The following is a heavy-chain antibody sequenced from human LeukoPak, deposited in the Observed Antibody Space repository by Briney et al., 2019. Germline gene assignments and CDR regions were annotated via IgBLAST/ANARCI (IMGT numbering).Heavy chain of an antibody. D-gene: IGHD1/OR15-1a*01. V-gene: IGHV3-21*01. CDR1: GVTSSDYS. Sequence: GGSLRISCAVSGVTSSDYSMNWVRQAPGKGLEWVSSINVRGTHIYYADSVKGRFTISRDNTKNSLYLQMNSLRAEDTAVYYCAKDHTQQGYYMDVWGKGTTVTVSS. CDR2: INVRGTHI. CDR3: AKDHTQQGYYMDV. J-gene: IGHJ6*03.